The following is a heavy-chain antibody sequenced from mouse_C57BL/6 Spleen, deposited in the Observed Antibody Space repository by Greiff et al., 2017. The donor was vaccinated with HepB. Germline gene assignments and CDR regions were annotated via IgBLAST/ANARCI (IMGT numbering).Heavy chain of an antibody. Sequence: VQLQQSGAELVRPGTSVKVSCKASGYAFTNYLIEWVKQRPGQGLEWIGVINPGSGGTNYNEKFKGKATLTADKSSSTAYMQLSSLTSEDSAVYFCARGYYYGSSTFDYWGQGTTLTVSS. D-gene: IGHD1-1*01. CDR3: ARGYYYGSSTFDY. V-gene: IGHV1-54*01. CDR1: GYAFTNYL. CDR2: INPGSGGT. J-gene: IGHJ2*01.